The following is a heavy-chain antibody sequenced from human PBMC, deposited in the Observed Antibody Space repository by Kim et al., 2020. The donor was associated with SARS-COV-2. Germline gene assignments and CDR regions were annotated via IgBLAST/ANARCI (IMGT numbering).Heavy chain of an antibody. Sequence: SETLSLRCTVSGGSISPYYWTWIRQLPGKGLEWIGYMYYDGRPRYNPSLKSRVTMSSDTSKNQFFLKLSSVTAADTAVYYCGTVRDRGRLDYWGQGTLGTVPS. J-gene: IGHJ4*02. CDR1: GGSISPYY. CDR2: MYYDGRP. CDR3: GTVRDRGRLDY. D-gene: IGHD2-15*01. V-gene: IGHV4-59*01.